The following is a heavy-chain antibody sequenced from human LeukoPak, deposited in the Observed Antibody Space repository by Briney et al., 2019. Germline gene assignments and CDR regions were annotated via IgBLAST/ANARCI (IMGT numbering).Heavy chain of an antibody. CDR2: IKQDGSEK. D-gene: IGHD2-2*01. V-gene: IGHV3-7*01. J-gene: IGHJ4*02. CDR1: GFTFSSYW. Sequence: GGSLRLSCAASGFTFSSYWMSWVCQAPGKGLEWVANIKQDGSEKFYVDSVKGRFTISRDNAKNSLYLQMNSLRAEDTAVYYCARDSSTRPFDYWGQGTLVTVSS. CDR3: ARDSSTRPFDY.